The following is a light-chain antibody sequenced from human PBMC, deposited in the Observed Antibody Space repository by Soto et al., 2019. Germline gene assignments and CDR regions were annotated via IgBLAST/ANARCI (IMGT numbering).Light chain of an antibody. CDR1: QSISTW. CDR3: QQYDIYWT. J-gene: IGKJ1*01. CDR2: RAS. Sequence: DIQMTQSPSTLSASVGDRVTITCRASQSISTWLAWYQQKPGKAPKLLIYRASSLESGVPSRFSGSGSGTEFTLTISSLQPDDLATYYCQQYDIYWTFGQGTMVEIK. V-gene: IGKV1-5*03.